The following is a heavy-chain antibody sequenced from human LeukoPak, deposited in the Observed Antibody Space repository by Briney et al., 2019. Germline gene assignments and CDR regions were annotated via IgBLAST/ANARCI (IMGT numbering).Heavy chain of an antibody. CDR2: ISYDGSNK. CDR3: AKDRPIPEYFQH. V-gene: IGHV3-30*18. J-gene: IGHJ1*01. CDR1: GFTFSSYG. Sequence: GRSLRLSCAASGFTFSSYGMHWVRQAPGKGLEWVAVISYDGSNKYYADSVKSRFTISRDNSKNTLYLQMNSLRAEDTAVYYCAKDRPIPEYFQHWGQGTLVTVSS.